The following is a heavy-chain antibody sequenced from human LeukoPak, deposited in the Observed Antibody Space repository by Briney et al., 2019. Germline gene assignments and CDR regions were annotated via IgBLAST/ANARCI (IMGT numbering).Heavy chain of an antibody. J-gene: IGHJ3*01. CDR3: AASRGYDAFDV. V-gene: IGHV4-59*01. D-gene: IGHD6-25*01. CDR1: GGSMSSYY. CDR2: ISYSGST. Sequence: SETLSLTCTVSGGSMSSYYWTWIRQPPGKGLEYIGYISYSGSTNYKPSLRSRVTISADTSKNQFSLKLSSVTAADTAVYYCAASRGYDAFDVWGQGTMVTVSS.